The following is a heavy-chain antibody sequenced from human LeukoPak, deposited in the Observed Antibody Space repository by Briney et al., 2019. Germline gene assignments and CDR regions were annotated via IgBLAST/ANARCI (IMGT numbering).Heavy chain of an antibody. CDR2: ISWDGGST. CDR1: GFTFYDYT. Sequence: PGGSLRLSCAASGFTFYDYTMHWVRQAPGKGLEWVSLISWDGGSTYYADSVKGRFTISRDNSKNSLYLQMNSLRTEDTALYYCAKDLKAYYYYGMDVWGQGTTVTVSS. J-gene: IGHJ6*02. V-gene: IGHV3-43*01. CDR3: AKDLKAYYYYGMDV.